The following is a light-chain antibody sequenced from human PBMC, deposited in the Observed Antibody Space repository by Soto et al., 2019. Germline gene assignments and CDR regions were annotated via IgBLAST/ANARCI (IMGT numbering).Light chain of an antibody. CDR1: QSVSNNY. Sequence: EIVLKQSPGTLSLSPGERATLSCSASQSVSNNYLAWYQQKPGQAPRLLIYGASNRATGIPDRFSGSGSGTDFTLTISRLEPEDFAVYYCQKYGDSSITFGQGTRLEI. CDR2: GAS. V-gene: IGKV3-20*01. J-gene: IGKJ5*01. CDR3: QKYGDSSIT.